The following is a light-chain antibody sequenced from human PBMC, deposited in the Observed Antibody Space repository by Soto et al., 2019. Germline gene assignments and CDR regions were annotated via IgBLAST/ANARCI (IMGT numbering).Light chain of an antibody. CDR1: QSVSSNY. CDR3: QQYDSSSMYT. Sequence: EIVLTQSPGTLSLSPGERATLSCRASQSVSSNYLAWYQQKPGQAPRLLIYGASNRATGIPDRFSGSGSGTDFTLTISRLELEDFAVYSCQQYDSSSMYTFGQGPKLEIK. J-gene: IGKJ2*01. CDR2: GAS. V-gene: IGKV3-20*01.